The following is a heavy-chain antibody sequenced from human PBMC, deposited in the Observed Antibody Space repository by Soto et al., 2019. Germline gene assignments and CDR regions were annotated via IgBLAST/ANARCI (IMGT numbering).Heavy chain of an antibody. CDR2: IYYSGST. V-gene: IGHV4-39*01. CDR3: ARHPSDFWFDP. D-gene: IGHD2-21*02. Sequence: SETLSLTCIVSGGSISSSSYFWGWIRQPPGKGLEWIGSIYYSGSTHYNPSLKSRVTVSVDTSKNQFSLKLSSVTAADTAVYYCARHPSDFWFDPWGQGTLVTVSS. J-gene: IGHJ5*02. CDR1: GGSISSSSYF.